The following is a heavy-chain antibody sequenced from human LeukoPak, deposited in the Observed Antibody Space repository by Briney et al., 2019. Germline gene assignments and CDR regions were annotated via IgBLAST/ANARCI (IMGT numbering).Heavy chain of an antibody. J-gene: IGHJ4*02. CDR3: ARERGGAYCGGNCYYFGY. Sequence: PSETLSLTCSVSGGSISSYYWSWIRQPAGKGLEWIGRIYISGSTSYNPSLKSRVTMSVDTSKNQFSLKLSSVTAADTAVYYCARERGGAYCGGNCYYFGYWGQGTLVTVSS. D-gene: IGHD2-21*01. V-gene: IGHV4-4*07. CDR2: IYISGST. CDR1: GGSISSYY.